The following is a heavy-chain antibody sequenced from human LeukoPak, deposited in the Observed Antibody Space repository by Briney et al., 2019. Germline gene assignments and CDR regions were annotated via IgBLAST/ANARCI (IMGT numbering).Heavy chain of an antibody. J-gene: IGHJ4*02. CDR2: IYYSGST. CDR3: ASPRNPLDWSGYFGGLGY. V-gene: IGHV4-59*01. Sequence: SETLSLTCTVSGGSISSYYWSWIRQPPGKGLEWIGYIYYSGSTNYNPSLKSRVTISVDTSKNQFSLKLSSVTAADTAVYYCASPRNPLDWSGYFGGLGYWGQGTLVTVSS. CDR1: GGSISSYY. D-gene: IGHD3-3*01.